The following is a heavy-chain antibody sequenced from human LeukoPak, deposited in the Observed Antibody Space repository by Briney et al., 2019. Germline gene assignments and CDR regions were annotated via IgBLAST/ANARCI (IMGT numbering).Heavy chain of an antibody. CDR2: IDPDDSET. CDR3: ARENHGYNPYYYYYGMDV. CDR1: GYSFRSFW. D-gene: IGHD5-24*01. V-gene: IGHV5-51*01. J-gene: IGHJ6*02. Sequence: GESLKISCKASGYSFRSFWIGWVRQMPGKGLEWMGVIDPDDSETRYSPSFQGQVTISADKSISTAYLQWSTLKASDSAMYYCARENHGYNPYYYYYGMDVWGQGTTVTVSS.